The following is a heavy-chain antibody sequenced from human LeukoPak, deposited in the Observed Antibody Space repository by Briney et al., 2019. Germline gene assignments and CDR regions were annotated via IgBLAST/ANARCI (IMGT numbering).Heavy chain of an antibody. D-gene: IGHD3-22*01. CDR3: AIDRSGYYHFDY. CDR2: IYHSGST. CDR1: GGSISGSSYY. Sequence: PSETLSLTCTVSGGSISGSSYYWGWIRQHPGKGLEWIGYIYHSGSTYYNPSLESRVTISVDTSRNQFSLKLNSVTAADTAVYYCAIDRSGYYHFDYWGQGTLVTVSS. V-gene: IGHV4-31*03. J-gene: IGHJ4*02.